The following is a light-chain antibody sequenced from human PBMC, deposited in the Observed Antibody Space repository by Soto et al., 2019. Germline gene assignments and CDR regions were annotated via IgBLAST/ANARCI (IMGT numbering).Light chain of an antibody. J-gene: IGKJ3*01. CDR2: GAS. Sequence: EIVLTQSPATLSVSPGERVTLSCRASESVDINLAWYQQKPGQAPRLLIYGASSRATGIPDRFSGSGSGTDFTLTISRLEPEDFAVYYCQQYGSSFTFGPGTKVDIK. CDR3: QQYGSSFT. V-gene: IGKV3-20*01. CDR1: ESVDIN.